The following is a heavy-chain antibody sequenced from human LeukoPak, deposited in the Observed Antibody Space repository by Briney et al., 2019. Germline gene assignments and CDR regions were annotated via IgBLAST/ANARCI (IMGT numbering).Heavy chain of an antibody. CDR1: GYTFTSYE. V-gene: IGHV1-8*01. CDR3: ARVIGSIDY. CDR2: MNLQSGYP. D-gene: IGHD1-26*01. Sequence: GASVKVSCKAAGYTFTSYEINLVRQATGQGGGLRGLMNLQSGYPGYAQKFQARVTMTRHTSISTAYMELGSLRSEDTAMYYCARVIGSIDYWGPGTLVTVSS. J-gene: IGHJ4*02.